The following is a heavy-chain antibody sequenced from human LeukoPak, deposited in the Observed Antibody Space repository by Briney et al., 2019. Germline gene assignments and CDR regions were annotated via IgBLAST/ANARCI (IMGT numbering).Heavy chain of an antibody. CDR3: ARGVAAADKNFDY. CDR1: GGSISSGGYY. J-gene: IGHJ4*02. CDR2: IYYSGST. D-gene: IGHD6-13*01. V-gene: IGHV4-31*03. Sequence: SETVSLTCTVSGGSISSGGYYWSWIRQHPGKGLEWIGYIYYSGSTYYNPSLKSRVTISVDTSKNQFSLKLSSVTAADTAVYYCARGVAAADKNFDYWGQGTLVTVSS.